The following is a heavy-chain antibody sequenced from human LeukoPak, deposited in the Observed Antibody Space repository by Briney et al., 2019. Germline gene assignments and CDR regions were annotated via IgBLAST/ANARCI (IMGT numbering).Heavy chain of an antibody. CDR1: GFTFSSYG. CDR2: ISGSGGST. CDR3: AKDIRIAAAGTFDY. V-gene: IGHV3-23*01. D-gene: IGHD6-13*01. J-gene: IGHJ4*02. Sequence: GGSLRLSCAASGFTFSSYGMHWVRQAPGKGLEWVSAISGSGGSTYYADSVKGRFTISRDNSKNTLYLQMNSLRAEDTAVYYCAKDIRIAAAGTFDYWGQGTLVTVSS.